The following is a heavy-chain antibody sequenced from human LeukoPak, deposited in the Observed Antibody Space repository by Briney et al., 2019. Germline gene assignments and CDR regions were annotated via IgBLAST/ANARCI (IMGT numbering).Heavy chain of an antibody. Sequence: SETLSLTCTVSGGSISSHYWSWTRQPPGKGLEWIGYIYYSGSTNYNPSLKSRVTISVDTSKNQFSLKLSSVTAADTAVYYCARMYSSSWSVKFDYWGQGTLVTVSS. CDR2: IYYSGST. V-gene: IGHV4-59*11. CDR3: ARMYSSSWSVKFDY. D-gene: IGHD6-13*01. CDR1: GGSISSHY. J-gene: IGHJ4*02.